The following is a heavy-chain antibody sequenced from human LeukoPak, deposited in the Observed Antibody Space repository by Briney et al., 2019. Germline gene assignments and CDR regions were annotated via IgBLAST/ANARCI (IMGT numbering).Heavy chain of an antibody. CDR1: GESFSGYY. V-gene: IGHV4-34*01. CDR2: INHSGRT. Sequence: SETLSLTCAVYGESFSGYYWTWVRQPPGKGLEWIGDINHSGRTTYNPSLKSRVIISVDTSKNLFSLNLSSVTAADTAVYYCTRPWQRRYYMDVWGKGTTVAVSS. J-gene: IGHJ6*03. CDR3: TRPWQRRYYMDV.